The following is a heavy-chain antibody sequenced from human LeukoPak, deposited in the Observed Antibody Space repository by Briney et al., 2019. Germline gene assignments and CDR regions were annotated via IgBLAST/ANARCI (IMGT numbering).Heavy chain of an antibody. V-gene: IGHV5-51*01. CDR2: INPGDSDT. CDR3: ATAWSFHR. J-gene: IGHJ4*02. D-gene: IGHD2-15*01. Sequence: GESLKISCKGSGYSFTSYWIGWVRQMPGKGLEWMGIINPGDSDTRYSPSFQGQVTVTADKSISTAYLQWSSLKASDTAIYYCATAWSFHRWGQGTLVTVSS. CDR1: GYSFTSYW.